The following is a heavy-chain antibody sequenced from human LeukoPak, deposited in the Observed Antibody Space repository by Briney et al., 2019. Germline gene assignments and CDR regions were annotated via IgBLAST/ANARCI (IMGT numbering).Heavy chain of an antibody. V-gene: IGHV1-8*01. CDR3: ARGDYDFWSGYRGSAEY. J-gene: IGHJ4*02. CDR1: GYTFTGYD. Sequence: GASVKVSCKASGYTFTGYDINWVRQATGQGLEWRGWINPNSGNTGYAQKFQGRVTMTRNTSISTAYMELSSLRSEDTAVYYCARGDYDFWSGYRGSAEYWGQGTLVTVSS. CDR2: INPNSGNT. D-gene: IGHD3-3*01.